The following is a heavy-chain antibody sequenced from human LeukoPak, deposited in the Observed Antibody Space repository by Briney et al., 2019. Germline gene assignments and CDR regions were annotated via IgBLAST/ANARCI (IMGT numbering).Heavy chain of an antibody. CDR1: GYTFTSYD. V-gene: IGHV1-8*03. Sequence: GASVKVSCKASGYTFTSYDINWVRQATGQGLEWTGWMNPNSGNTGYAQKFQGRVTITRNTSISTAYMELSSLRSEDTAVYYCARGVRFLEYNRYYYYYMDVWGKGTTVTVSS. D-gene: IGHD3-3*01. CDR2: MNPNSGNT. CDR3: ARGVRFLEYNRYYYYYMDV. J-gene: IGHJ6*03.